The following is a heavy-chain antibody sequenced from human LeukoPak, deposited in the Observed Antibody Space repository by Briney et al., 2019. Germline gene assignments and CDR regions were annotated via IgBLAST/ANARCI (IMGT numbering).Heavy chain of an antibody. V-gene: IGHV3-21*01. Sequence: GGSLGLSCAASGFTFSIYSMNWVRQAPGKGLEWVSSISSSSSYIYYADSVKGRFTISRDNAKNSLYLQMNSLRAEDTAVYYCARDRKWELPHAFDIWGQGTMVTVSS. J-gene: IGHJ3*02. CDR1: GFTFSIYS. D-gene: IGHD1-26*01. CDR3: ARDRKWELPHAFDI. CDR2: ISSSSSYI.